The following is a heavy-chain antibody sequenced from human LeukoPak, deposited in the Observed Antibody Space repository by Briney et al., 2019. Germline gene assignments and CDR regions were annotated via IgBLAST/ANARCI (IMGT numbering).Heavy chain of an antibody. Sequence: ASVKVSCKASGYTFTNFDINWVRQASGQGLEWVGWMTPNNGNAGFAQKLQGRVTLTRDTSISTAFMELSSLKSEDTAVYYCTRGDYWGRGTPVTVSS. CDR1: GYTFTNFD. CDR3: TRGDY. V-gene: IGHV1-8*01. J-gene: IGHJ4*02. CDR2: MTPNNGNA.